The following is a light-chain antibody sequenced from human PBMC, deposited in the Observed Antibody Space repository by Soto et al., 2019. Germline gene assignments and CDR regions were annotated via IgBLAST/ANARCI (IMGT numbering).Light chain of an antibody. CDR1: SSDVGGYNY. CDR2: EVS. CDR3: CSYTSSSTWV. V-gene: IGLV2-14*01. Sequence: QSALTQPASVSGSPGQSITISCTGTSSDVGGYNYVSWYQQHPGKAPKLMIYEVSNRPSGVSNRFSGCKSANTASLTISGLQAEDEADYYCCSYTSSSTWVFGGGTQLTVL. J-gene: IGLJ3*02.